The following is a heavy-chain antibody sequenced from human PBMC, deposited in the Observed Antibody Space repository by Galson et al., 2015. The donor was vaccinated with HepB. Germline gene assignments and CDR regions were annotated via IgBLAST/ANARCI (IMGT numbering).Heavy chain of an antibody. Sequence: SVKVSCKASGYSFTGYYIHWVRQVPGQGLQWMGWINPDSGGTNYAQKFQGRVTMTRDTSIRTAFMELSRLISDDTAVYYCANSYYSGGYNFDYWGQGTLVTVSS. J-gene: IGHJ4*02. V-gene: IGHV1-2*02. CDR2: INPDSGGT. CDR3: ANSYYSGGYNFDY. D-gene: IGHD3-22*01. CDR1: GYSFTGYY.